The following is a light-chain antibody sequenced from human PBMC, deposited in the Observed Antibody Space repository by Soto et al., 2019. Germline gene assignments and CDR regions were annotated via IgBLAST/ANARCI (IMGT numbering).Light chain of an antibody. CDR3: QQYNSYSYT. CDR1: QSISSY. V-gene: IGKV1-5*03. CDR2: KAS. J-gene: IGKJ2*01. Sequence: IQMTQSPSTLSASVGDRVTIARRASQSISSYLAWYQQKPGKAPNIMIYKASNLASGVPSRFTGGGSGTDFTLTINSLQPDDSETYFCQQYNSYSYTFGQGTKVDIK.